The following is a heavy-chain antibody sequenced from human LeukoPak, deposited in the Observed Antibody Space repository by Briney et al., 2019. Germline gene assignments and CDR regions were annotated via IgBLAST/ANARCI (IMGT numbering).Heavy chain of an antibody. CDR2: IFGNGDTT. CDR1: GFSFSSYA. Sequence: GGSLRLSCAASGFSFSSYAMNWVRQAPGKGLEWVSIIFGNGDTTYYADSVKGRFTVSRDNSKDTLYLQMNRLRPEDAAVYYCAKAPVTTCRGAFCYPFDYWGLGTLVTVSS. D-gene: IGHD2-15*01. J-gene: IGHJ4*02. CDR3: AKAPVTTCRGAFCYPFDY. V-gene: IGHV3-23*01.